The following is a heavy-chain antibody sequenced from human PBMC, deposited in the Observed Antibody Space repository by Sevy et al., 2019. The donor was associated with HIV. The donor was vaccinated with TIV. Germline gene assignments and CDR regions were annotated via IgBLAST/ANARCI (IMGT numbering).Heavy chain of an antibody. CDR1: GFTFSSYG. CDR2: ISYDGSNK. CDR3: AKGRGVTTYYFDY. D-gene: IGHD4-17*01. J-gene: IGHJ4*02. Sequence: GGSLRLSCAASGFTFSSYGMHWVRQAPGKGLEWVAVISYDGSNKYYADSVKGRFTIYRANSKNTLYLQMNSLRAEDTAVFYCAKGRGVTTYYFDYWGQGTLVTVSS. V-gene: IGHV3-30*18.